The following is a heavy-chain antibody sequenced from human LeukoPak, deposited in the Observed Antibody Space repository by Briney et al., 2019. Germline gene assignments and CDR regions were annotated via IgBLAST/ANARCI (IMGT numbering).Heavy chain of an antibody. CDR1: GGSISSSIR. D-gene: IGHD6-19*01. Sequence: SGTLSLTCGVSGGSISSSIRWSWVRQPPGKGLEWIGEIHHEGSTKYSPSLKSRVTISVDKSKNQFSLKLNSMTAADTAVYYCTAQGGWYIDYWGQGTLVTVSS. J-gene: IGHJ4*02. CDR2: IHHEGST. V-gene: IGHV4-4*02. CDR3: TAQGGWYIDY.